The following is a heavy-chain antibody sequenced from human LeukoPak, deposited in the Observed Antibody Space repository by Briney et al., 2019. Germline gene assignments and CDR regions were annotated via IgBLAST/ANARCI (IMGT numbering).Heavy chain of an antibody. D-gene: IGHD6-19*01. J-gene: IGHJ4*02. CDR2: INHSGST. Sequence: PSETLSLTCAVYGGSFSGYYWSWIRQPPGKGLEWIGEINHSGSTNYNPSLKSRVTISVDTSKNQFSLKLSSVTAADTAVYYCAREWQWLANFDYWGQGTLVTVSS. CDR3: AREWQWLANFDY. CDR1: GGSFSGYY. V-gene: IGHV4-34*01.